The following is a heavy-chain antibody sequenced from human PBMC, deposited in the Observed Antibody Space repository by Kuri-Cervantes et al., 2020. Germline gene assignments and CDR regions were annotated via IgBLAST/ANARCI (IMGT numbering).Heavy chain of an antibody. CDR2: ISSSGSNI. CDR1: GFTFSSYE. J-gene: IGHJ6*04. V-gene: IGHV3-48*03. D-gene: IGHD3-3*01. CDR3: ARDLEYYYDFWSGYYTPRAGRMDV. Sequence: GGSLRLSCAASGFTFSSYEMNWVRQAPGKGLEWVSYISSSGSNIYYADSVKGRFTISRDNAKNSLYLQMNSLRAEDTAVYYCARDLEYYYDFWSGYYTPRAGRMDVWGKGTTVTVSS.